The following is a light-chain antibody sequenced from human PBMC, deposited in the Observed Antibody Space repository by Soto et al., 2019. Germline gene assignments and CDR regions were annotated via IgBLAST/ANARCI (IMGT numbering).Light chain of an antibody. CDR2: PAS. Sequence: DLQLTQSPSFLSASVGDRVTVSCRASQDISTSLAWFQQKAGKVPQLLVYPASTLQDGVPSRFSGSVSGTYFTLTINNLQAEDFATYYCQHLRTYPFSFGPGTKLDIK. CDR3: QHLRTYPFS. J-gene: IGKJ2*03. V-gene: IGKV1-9*01. CDR1: QDISTS.